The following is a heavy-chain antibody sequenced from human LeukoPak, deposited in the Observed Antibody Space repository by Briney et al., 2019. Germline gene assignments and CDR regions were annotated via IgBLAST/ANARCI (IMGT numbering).Heavy chain of an antibody. Sequence: GRSLRLSCAASGFTFSSYAMHWVRQAPGKGLEWVAVISYDGSNKYYADSVKGRFTISRDNSENTLYLQMNSLRAEDTAVYYCARVTRGPSYYYDSSGYESGDYWGQGTLVTVPS. CDR3: ARVTRGPSYYYDSSGYESGDY. CDR1: GFTFSSYA. D-gene: IGHD3-22*01. J-gene: IGHJ4*02. CDR2: ISYDGSNK. V-gene: IGHV3-30-3*01.